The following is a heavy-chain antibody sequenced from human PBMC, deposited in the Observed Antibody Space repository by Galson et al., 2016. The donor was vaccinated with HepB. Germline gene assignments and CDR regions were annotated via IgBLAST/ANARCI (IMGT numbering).Heavy chain of an antibody. CDR3: VRSAYSGSYFDY. CDR2: IYSGDRT. D-gene: IGHD1-26*01. CDR1: GFTVSSNY. V-gene: IGHV3-53*04. J-gene: IGHJ4*02. Sequence: SLRLSCAASGFTVSSNYMTWVRQAPGKGLEWVSSIYSGDRTYYADSVKGRFTISRHNSKNTLYLQMNSLRTEDTAVYYCVRSAYSGSYFDYWGQGTQVAVSS.